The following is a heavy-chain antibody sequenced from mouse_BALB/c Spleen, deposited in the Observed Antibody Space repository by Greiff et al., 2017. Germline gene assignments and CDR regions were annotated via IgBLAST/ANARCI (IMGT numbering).Heavy chain of an antibody. J-gene: IGHJ3*01. CDR2: IYSNGGST. Sequence: EVQRVESGGGLVQPGGFLKLSCAASGFTFSSYGMSWVRQTPDKRLELVATIYSNGGSTYYPDSLKGRFTITRDNAKNTLYLQMSSLKSEDTAMFYCAGNRGYYRYDGFAYWGQGTLVTVSA. V-gene: IGHV5-6-3*01. CDR3: AGNRGYYRYDGFAY. D-gene: IGHD2-14*01. CDR1: GFTFSSYG.